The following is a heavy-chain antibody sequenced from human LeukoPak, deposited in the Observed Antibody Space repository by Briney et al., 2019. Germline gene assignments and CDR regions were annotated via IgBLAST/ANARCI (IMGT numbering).Heavy chain of an antibody. J-gene: IGHJ4*02. D-gene: IGHD6-19*01. V-gene: IGHV3-23*01. CDR2: ITDDGYNT. Sequence: GGSLRLSCAASGLTFSAFAMTWVRQAPGKGLEWVSTITDDGYNTYSADSVKGRITFSRDNSKNTLSLQLRSLRAEDRDVYDCAKDLSYTSGASDHWGQGTLVTVSS. CDR1: GLTFSAFA. CDR3: AKDLSYTSGASDH.